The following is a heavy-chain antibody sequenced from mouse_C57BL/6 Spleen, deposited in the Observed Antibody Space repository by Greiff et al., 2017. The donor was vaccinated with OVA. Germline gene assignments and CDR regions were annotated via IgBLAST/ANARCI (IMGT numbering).Heavy chain of an antibody. D-gene: IGHD1-1*01. CDR3: ARRAYYGSSYGNYFDY. CDR1: GFTFSDYG. J-gene: IGHJ2*01. Sequence: EVNVVESGGGLVKPGGSLKLSCAASGFTFSDYGMHWVRQAPEKGLEWVAYISSGSSTIYYADTVKGRFTISRDNAKNTLFLQMTSLRSEDTAMYYCARRAYYGSSYGNYFDYWGQGTTLTVSS. V-gene: IGHV5-17*01. CDR2: ISSGSSTI.